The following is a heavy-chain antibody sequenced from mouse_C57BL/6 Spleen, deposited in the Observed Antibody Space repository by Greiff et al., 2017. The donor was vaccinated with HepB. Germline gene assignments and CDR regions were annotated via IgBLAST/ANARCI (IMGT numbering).Heavy chain of an antibody. CDR3: ARCDYDLYAMDY. J-gene: IGHJ4*01. Sequence: QVQLKQPGAELVKPGASVKLSCKASGYTFTSYWMHWVKQRPGQGLEWIGMIHPNSGSTNYNEKFKSKATLTVDKSSSTAYMQLSSLTSEDSAVYYCARCDYDLYAMDYWGQGTSVTVSS. V-gene: IGHV1-64*01. CDR1: GYTFTSYW. CDR2: IHPNSGST. D-gene: IGHD2-4*01.